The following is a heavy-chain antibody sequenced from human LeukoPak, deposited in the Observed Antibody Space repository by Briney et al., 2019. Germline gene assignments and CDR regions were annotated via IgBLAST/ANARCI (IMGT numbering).Heavy chain of an antibody. V-gene: IGHV3-48*03. CDR2: ISSSGSLV. Sequence: GGSLRLSCAASGFDFNIYEMIWVRQAPGKEPEWISYISSSGSLVYYADSVKGRFTVSRDNAQKSLFLQMNGLRVEDTAMYYCARVGVGARWGQGTMVTVSS. CDR1: GFDFNIYE. D-gene: IGHD2-15*01. J-gene: IGHJ3*01. CDR3: ARVGVGAR.